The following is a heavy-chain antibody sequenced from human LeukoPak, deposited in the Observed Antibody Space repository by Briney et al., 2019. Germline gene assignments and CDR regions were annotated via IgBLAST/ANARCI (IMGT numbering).Heavy chain of an antibody. D-gene: IGHD5-24*01. CDR3: ARLKEMATTQYYFDY. Sequence: GESLKISCKGSGYSFTSYWIGWVRQMPGKGLEWMGIIYPGDSDTRYSPSFQGQVTISADKSISTAYLQWSSLKASDTAVYYCARLKEMATTQYYFDYWGQGTLVTVSS. J-gene: IGHJ4*02. CDR1: GYSFTSYW. CDR2: IYPGDSDT. V-gene: IGHV5-51*01.